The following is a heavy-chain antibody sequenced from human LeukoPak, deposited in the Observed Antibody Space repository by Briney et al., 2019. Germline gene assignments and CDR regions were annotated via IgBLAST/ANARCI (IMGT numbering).Heavy chain of an antibody. J-gene: IGHJ4*02. CDR2: IYYSGST. Sequence: SETLSLTCGVSGYSITSGYYWAWIRQPPGKGLEWIGNIYYSGSTYYNPSLKSRVTISVDTSKNQFSLKLSSVTAADTAVYYCARRYSNHFFDYWGQGTLVTVSS. V-gene: IGHV4-38-2*01. CDR1: GYSITSGYY. CDR3: ARRYSNHFFDY. D-gene: IGHD4-11*01.